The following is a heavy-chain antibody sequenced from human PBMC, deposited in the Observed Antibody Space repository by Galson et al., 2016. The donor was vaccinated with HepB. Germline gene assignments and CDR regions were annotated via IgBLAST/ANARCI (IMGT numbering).Heavy chain of an antibody. CDR1: GFTFSNYW. Sequence: SLRLSCAASGFTFSNYWMTWVRQASGKGLEWVANINKDGSEKYYVDSLKGRFTISRDNSKNTLYLQMNSLRVDDTAIYYCSTDQEAGLSRFWYFDLWGRGTLVTVSS. D-gene: IGHD3/OR15-3a*01. J-gene: IGHJ2*01. CDR3: STDQEAGLSRFWYFDL. V-gene: IGHV3-7*03. CDR2: INKDGSEK.